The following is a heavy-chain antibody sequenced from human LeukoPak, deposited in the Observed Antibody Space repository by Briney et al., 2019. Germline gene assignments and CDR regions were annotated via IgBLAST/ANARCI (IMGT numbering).Heavy chain of an antibody. CDR3: ARVRGSWYNRDY. Sequence: SETLSLTCAVSGGSISSSSYYWSWIRQPPGKGLEWIGEINHSGSTNYNPSLKSRVTISVDTSKNQFSLKLSSVTAADTAVYYCARVRGSWYNRDYWGQGTLVTVSS. CDR1: GGSISSSSYY. CDR2: INHSGST. D-gene: IGHD6-13*01. V-gene: IGHV4-39*07. J-gene: IGHJ4*02.